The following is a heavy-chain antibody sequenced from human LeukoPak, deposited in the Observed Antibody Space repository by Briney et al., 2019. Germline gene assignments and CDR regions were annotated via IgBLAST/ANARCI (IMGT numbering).Heavy chain of an antibody. Sequence: PSETLSLTCTVSGGSISSYYWSWIRQPPGKGLEWIGYIYYSGSTNYNPSLKSRVTISVDTSKNQFSLKLSSVTAADTAVYYCARAGGDPLVDAFDIWGQGTMVTVSS. CDR1: GGSISSYY. CDR3: ARAGGDPLVDAFDI. V-gene: IGHV4-59*01. J-gene: IGHJ3*02. CDR2: IYYSGST. D-gene: IGHD2-21*02.